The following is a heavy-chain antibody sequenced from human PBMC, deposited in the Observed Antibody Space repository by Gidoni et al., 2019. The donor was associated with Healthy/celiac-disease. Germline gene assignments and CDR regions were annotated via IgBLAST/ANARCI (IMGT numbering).Heavy chain of an antibody. CDR3: ARQDYGGSYYYYGMDV. CDR1: GYSFTSYW. Sequence: EVQLVQSGAEVKKPGESLRISCKGSGYSFTSYWISWVRQMPGKGLEWMGRIDPSDSYTNYSPSFQGHVTISADKSISTAYLQWSSLKASDTAMYYCARQDYGGSYYYYGMDVWGQGTTVTVSS. CDR2: IDPSDSYT. D-gene: IGHD4-17*01. J-gene: IGHJ6*02. V-gene: IGHV5-10-1*03.